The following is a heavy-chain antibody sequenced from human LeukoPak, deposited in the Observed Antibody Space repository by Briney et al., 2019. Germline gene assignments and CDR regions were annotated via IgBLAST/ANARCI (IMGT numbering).Heavy chain of an antibody. D-gene: IGHD3-22*01. CDR3: ARAGGSSGYYYFQNY. CDR1: GFTFSSYA. J-gene: IGHJ4*02. V-gene: IGHV3-30*04. Sequence: GGSLRLSCAASGFTFSSYAMHWVRQAPGKGLEWVAVISYDGSNKYYADSVKGRFTISRDNSQNTLYLQMNSLRAGDTAVYYCARAGGSSGYYYFQNYWGQGTLVTVSS. CDR2: ISYDGSNK.